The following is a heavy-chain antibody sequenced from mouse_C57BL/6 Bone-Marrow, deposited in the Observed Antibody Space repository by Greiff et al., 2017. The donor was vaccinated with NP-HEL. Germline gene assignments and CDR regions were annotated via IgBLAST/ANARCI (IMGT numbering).Heavy chain of an antibody. CDR3: ARIAFTYDPAY. CDR1: GYAFSSYW. V-gene: IGHV1-82*01. J-gene: IGHJ3*01. CDR2: IYPGDGDT. D-gene: IGHD2-12*01. Sequence: VQLQQSGPELVKPGASVKISCKASGYAFSSYWMNWVKQRPGKGLEWIGRIYPGDGDTNYNGKFKGKATLTADKSSSTAYMQLSSLTSEDSAVFFCARIAFTYDPAYWGQGTLVTVSA.